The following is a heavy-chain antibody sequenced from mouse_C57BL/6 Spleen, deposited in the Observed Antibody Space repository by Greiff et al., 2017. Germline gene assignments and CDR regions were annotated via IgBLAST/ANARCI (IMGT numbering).Heavy chain of an antibody. Sequence: EVKLMESGGDLVKPGGSLKLSCAASGFTFSSYGMSWVRQTPDKRLAWVATISSGGSYTYYPDSVKGRFTISSDNAKNTLYLQMSSLKSEDTAMYYCARGGCYYGSSGYYFDYWGQGTTLTVSS. D-gene: IGHD1-1*01. CDR2: ISSGGSYT. CDR3: ARGGCYYGSSGYYFDY. V-gene: IGHV5-6*02. CDR1: GFTFSSYG. J-gene: IGHJ2*01.